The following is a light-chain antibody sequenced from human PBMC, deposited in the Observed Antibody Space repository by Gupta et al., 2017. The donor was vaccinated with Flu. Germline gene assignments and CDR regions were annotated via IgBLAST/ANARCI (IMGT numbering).Light chain of an antibody. J-gene: IGLJ3*02. V-gene: IGLV1-44*01. CDR3: SAEDDSRNGWV. CDR2: SNN. Sequence: MVTSSLCGTSSTVGSNNVCWYHPRPLSAPKLLLYSNNKSHSGVPDRFSGTKSGTAAALTISRLHAADEADYYCSAEDDSRNGWVFGGGTKLTVL. CDR1: SSTVGSNN.